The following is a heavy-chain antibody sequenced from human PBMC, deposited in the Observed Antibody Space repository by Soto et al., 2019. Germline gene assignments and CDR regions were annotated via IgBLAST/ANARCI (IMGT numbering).Heavy chain of an antibody. D-gene: IGHD6-19*01. CDR3: ARRPPGYSSGWYLDY. J-gene: IGHJ4*02. CDR1: GYTFTSYA. V-gene: IGHV1-3*01. Sequence: ASVKVSCKASGYTFTSYAMHWVRQAPGQRLEWVGWINAGNGNTKYSQKFQGRVTITRDTSASTAYMELSSLRSEDTAVYYCARRPPGYSSGWYLDYWGQGTLVTVSS. CDR2: INAGNGNT.